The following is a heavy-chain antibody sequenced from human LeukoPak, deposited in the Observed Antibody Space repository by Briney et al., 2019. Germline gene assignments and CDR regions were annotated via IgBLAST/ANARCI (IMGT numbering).Heavy chain of an antibody. D-gene: IGHD2-2*01. CDR1: TFTFSGST. CDR2: IGSKANSYAT. V-gene: IGHV3-73*01. CDR3: TSGGYCSSTSCYGEN. J-gene: IGHJ4*02. Sequence: GGSLRLSCAASTFTFSGSTIHWVRQASGKGLEWVGRIGSKANSYATAYAASVKGRFTISRDDSKNTAYLQMNSLKTEDTAVYYCTSGGYCSSTSCYGENWGQGTLVTVSS.